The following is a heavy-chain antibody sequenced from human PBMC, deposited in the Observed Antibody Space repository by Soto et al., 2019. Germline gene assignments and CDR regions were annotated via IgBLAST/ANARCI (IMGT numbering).Heavy chain of an antibody. CDR3: ARLRGYFWSGYPLYYFDY. CDR1: GGSISSSSYY. D-gene: IGHD3-3*01. V-gene: IGHV4-39*01. CDR2: IYYSGSP. Sequence: SETLSLTCTVSGGSISSSSYYWGWIRQPPGKGLEWIGSIYYSGSPYYNPSLKSRVTISVDTSKNQFSLKLSSVTAADTAVYYCARLRGYFWSGYPLYYFDYWGQGTLVTVSS. J-gene: IGHJ4*02.